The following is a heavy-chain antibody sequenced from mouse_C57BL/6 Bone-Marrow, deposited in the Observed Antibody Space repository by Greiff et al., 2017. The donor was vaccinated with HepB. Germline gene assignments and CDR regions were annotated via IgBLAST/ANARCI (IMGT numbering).Heavy chain of an antibody. CDR3: ATPYYGSSYFDY. D-gene: IGHD1-1*01. CDR1: GFTFSSYA. J-gene: IGHJ2*01. Sequence: EVMLVESGGGLVKPGGSLKLSCAASGFTFSSYAMSWVRQTPEKRLEWVATISDGGSYTYYPDNVKGRFTISRYNAKNNLYLQMSHLKSEDTAMYYCATPYYGSSYFDYWGQGTTLTVSS. V-gene: IGHV5-4*03. CDR2: ISDGGSYT.